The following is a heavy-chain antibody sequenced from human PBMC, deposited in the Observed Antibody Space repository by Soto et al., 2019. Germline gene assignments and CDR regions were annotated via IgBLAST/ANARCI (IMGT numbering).Heavy chain of an antibody. D-gene: IGHD2-21*01. CDR3: ARDIASPGGDYFDS. CDR1: GFTFRHYN. V-gene: IGHV3-21*06. CDR2: ISTGGAFM. Sequence: EVQLVESGGGLVKAGGSLRLFCTASGFTFRHYNTNWFRQAPGKGLAWVSPISTGGAFMFYADSVKGPFTISRDSAQNSLFLQIASPRAEDTAVYYCARDIASPGGDYFDSWGQGTLVTVSS. J-gene: IGHJ4*02.